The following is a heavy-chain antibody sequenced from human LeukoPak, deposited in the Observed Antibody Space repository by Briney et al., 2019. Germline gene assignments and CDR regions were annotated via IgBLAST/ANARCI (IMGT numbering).Heavy chain of an antibody. V-gene: IGHV3-23*01. CDR3: ARRAGAYSHPYDY. J-gene: IGHJ4*02. D-gene: IGHD4/OR15-4a*01. CDR1: GFIFSSHG. CDR2: ISPSGDIT. Sequence: GGSLRLSCAASGFIFSSHGMNWVRQAPGKGLEWVSGISPSGDITYYADSVKGRFTISRDNSKNTRYLQMNSLRAEDTAVYYCARRAGAYSHPYDYWGQGTLVTVSS.